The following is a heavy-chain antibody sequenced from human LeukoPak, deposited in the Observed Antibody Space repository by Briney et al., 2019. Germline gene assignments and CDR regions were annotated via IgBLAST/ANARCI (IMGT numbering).Heavy chain of an antibody. D-gene: IGHD4-23*01. V-gene: IGHV4-59*08. CDR2: IYYSGST. CDR1: GGSISSYY. CDR3: ARAGRWYELFDP. J-gene: IGHJ5*02. Sequence: PSETLSLTCTVSGGSISSYYWSWIRQPPGKGLEWIGYIYYSGSTNYNPSLKSRVTISVDTSKNQFSLKLSSVTAADTAVYYCARAGRWYELFDPWGQGTLVTVSS.